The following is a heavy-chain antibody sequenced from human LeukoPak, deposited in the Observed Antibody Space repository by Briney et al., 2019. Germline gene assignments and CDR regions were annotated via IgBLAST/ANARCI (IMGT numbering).Heavy chain of an antibody. V-gene: IGHV1-69*13. J-gene: IGHJ6*03. CDR2: IIPIFGTA. CDR1: GGTFSSYA. D-gene: IGHD3-9*01. CDR3: ARQYLRYFDWLSNYYYYYMDV. Sequence: GASVKVSCKASGGTFSSYAISWVRQAPGQGLEWMGGIIPIFGTANYAQKFQGRVTIAADESTSTAYMELSSLRSEDTAVYYCARQYLRYFDWLSNYYYYYMDVWGKGTTVTISS.